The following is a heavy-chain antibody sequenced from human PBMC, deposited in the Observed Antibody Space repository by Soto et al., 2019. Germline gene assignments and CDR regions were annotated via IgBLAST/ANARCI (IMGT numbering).Heavy chain of an antibody. Sequence: QVQLVQSGAEVKKPGSSVKVSCKAPGGTLSSYAINWMRQAPGQGLAWMGGIIPIFGSANYAPKFQGRVTVSAFESKSTAYMEVSSLRSEDTAVYYWAGTRAIPYYHWMDVWGQGTTVTVSS. CDR3: AGTRAIPYYHWMDV. CDR1: GGTLSSYA. D-gene: IGHD2-2*02. V-gene: IGHV1-69*01. CDR2: IIPIFGSA. J-gene: IGHJ6*02.